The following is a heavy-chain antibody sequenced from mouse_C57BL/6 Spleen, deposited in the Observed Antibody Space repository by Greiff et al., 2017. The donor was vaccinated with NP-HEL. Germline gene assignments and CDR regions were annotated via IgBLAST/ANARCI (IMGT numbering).Heavy chain of an antibody. D-gene: IGHD1-1*01. Sequence: VQLQQSGAELVRPGASVKLSCTASGFNITDYYMHWVKQRPEQGLEWIGRIDPEDGDTEYAPKFQGKATMTADTSSNTAYLQLSSLTSEDTAVYYCTITTVVATSRGGFAYWGQGTLVTVSA. J-gene: IGHJ3*01. CDR3: TITTVVATSRGGFAY. CDR1: GFNITDYY. V-gene: IGHV14-1*01. CDR2: IDPEDGDT.